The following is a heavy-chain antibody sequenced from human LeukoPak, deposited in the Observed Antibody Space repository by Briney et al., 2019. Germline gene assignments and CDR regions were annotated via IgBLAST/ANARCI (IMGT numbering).Heavy chain of an antibody. CDR3: ARGRCSGGSCYPLDI. Sequence: SETLSLTCTVSGGSVSSGSYYWSWIRQPPGKGLEWIGYIYYSGSTNYNPSLKSRVTISVDTSKNQFSLKLSSVTAADTAVYYCARGRCSGGSCYPLDIWGQGTMVTVSS. D-gene: IGHD2-15*01. CDR2: IYYSGST. J-gene: IGHJ3*02. V-gene: IGHV4-61*01. CDR1: GGSVSSGSYY.